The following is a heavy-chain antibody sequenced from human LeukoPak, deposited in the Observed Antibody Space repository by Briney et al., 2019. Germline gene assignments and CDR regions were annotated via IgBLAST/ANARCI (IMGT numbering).Heavy chain of an antibody. CDR2: ISAYNGNT. J-gene: IGHJ5*02. V-gene: IGHV1-18*01. D-gene: IGHD6-19*01. CDR3: ARDLVGGEQWLNWFDP. CDR1: GYTFTSYG. Sequence: ASVKVSCKASGYTFTSYGISWVRQAPGQGLEWMGWISAYNGNTNYAQKLQGRVTMTTDTSTSTAYMELRSLRSDDTAVYYCARDLVGGEQWLNWFDPWGQGTLVTVSS.